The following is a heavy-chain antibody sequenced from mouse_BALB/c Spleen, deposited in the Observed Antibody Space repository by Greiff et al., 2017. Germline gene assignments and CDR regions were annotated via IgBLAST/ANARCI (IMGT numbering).Heavy chain of an antibody. CDR1: GYTFTSYT. V-gene: IGHV1-4*02. CDR3: AREGYYAPFAY. J-gene: IGHJ3*01. D-gene: IGHD2-3*01. CDR2: INPSSGYT. Sequence: QVQLKQSAAELARPGASVKMSCKASGYTFTSYTMHWVKQRPGQGLEWIGYINPSSGYTEYNQKFKDKTTLTADKSSSTAYMQLSSLTSEDSAVYYCAREGYYAPFAYWGQGTLVTVSA.